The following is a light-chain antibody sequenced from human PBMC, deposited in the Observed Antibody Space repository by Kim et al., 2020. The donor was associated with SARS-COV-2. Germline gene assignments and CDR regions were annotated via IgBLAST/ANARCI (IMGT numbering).Light chain of an antibody. J-gene: IGKJ2*02. CDR2: AAS. Sequence: SASVGDRVTLTCRASQGISNYLAWYQQKPEKVPKLLIYAASTLQSGVPSRFSGSGSGTDFTLTISSLQPEGVATYYCQKYNSAPRTFGQGTKLEI. CDR1: QGISNY. CDR3: QKYNSAPRT. V-gene: IGKV1-27*01.